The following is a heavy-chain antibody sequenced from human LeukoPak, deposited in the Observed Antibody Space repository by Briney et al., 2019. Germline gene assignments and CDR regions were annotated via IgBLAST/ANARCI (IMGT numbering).Heavy chain of an antibody. CDR1: GFTFSDHY. Sequence: GSLRLSCAASGFTFSDHYMDWVRLAPGKGLEWIGSIYYSGSTYYNPSLKSRVTISVDTSKNQFSLKLSSVTAADTAVYYCARHLLLWFGAAYFDYWGQGTLVTVSS. D-gene: IGHD3-10*01. V-gene: IGHV4-39*01. CDR3: ARHLLLWFGAAYFDY. J-gene: IGHJ4*02. CDR2: IYYSGST.